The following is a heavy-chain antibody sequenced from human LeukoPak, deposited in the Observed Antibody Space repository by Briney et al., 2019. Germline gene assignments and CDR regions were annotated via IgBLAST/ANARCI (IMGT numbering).Heavy chain of an antibody. J-gene: IGHJ3*02. V-gene: IGHV4-39*01. CDR3: RGMDIVATIRTGAFDI. D-gene: IGHD5-12*01. Sequence: SETLSLTCTVSGGSISSSSYYWGWIRQPPGKGLEWTGSIYYSGSTYYNPSLKSRVTISVDTSKNQFSLKLSSVTAADTAVYYCRGMDIVATIRTGAFDIWGQGTMVTVSS. CDR1: GGSISSSSYY. CDR2: IYYSGST.